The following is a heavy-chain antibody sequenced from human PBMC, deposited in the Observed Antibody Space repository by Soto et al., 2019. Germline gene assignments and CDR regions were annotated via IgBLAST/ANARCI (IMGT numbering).Heavy chain of an antibody. J-gene: IGHJ4*02. CDR2: ISGSPDTT. D-gene: IGHD3-22*01. V-gene: IGHV3-23*01. CDR1: GFTFSSYA. Sequence: PGGSLRLSCAASGFTFSSYAMSWVRQAPGKGLEWVSAISGSPDTTYYADSVKGRFTISRDNSKNTLYLQMNSLRAEDTAVYYCAKYYYDSSGYYPFWGQGSLVTVSS. CDR3: AKYYYDSSGYYPF.